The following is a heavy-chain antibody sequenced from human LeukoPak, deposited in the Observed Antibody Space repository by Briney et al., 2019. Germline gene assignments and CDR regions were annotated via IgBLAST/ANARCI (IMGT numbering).Heavy chain of an antibody. V-gene: IGHV4-34*01. CDR2: INHSGST. J-gene: IGHJ5*02. CDR3: ANAVAKANWFDP. Sequence: SETLSLTCAVYGGSFSGYYWSWIRQPPGKGLEWIGEINHSGSTNYNPSLKSRVTISVDTSKNQFSLKLSSVTAADTAVYYCANAVAKANWFDPWGQGTLVTVSS. CDR1: GGSFSGYY. D-gene: IGHD6-19*01.